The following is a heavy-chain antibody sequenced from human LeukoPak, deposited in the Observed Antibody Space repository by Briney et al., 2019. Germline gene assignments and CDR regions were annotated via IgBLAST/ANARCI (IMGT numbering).Heavy chain of an antibody. J-gene: IGHJ4*02. CDR2: INLSGGST. Sequence: GASVKVSCKASGYTFTSYYMHWVRQAPGQGLEWMGIINLSGGSTSYAQKFQGRVTMTRDTSTSTVYMELSSLRSEDTAVYYCARDGSSITMVRGVIDYWGQGTLVTVSS. V-gene: IGHV1-46*01. CDR3: ARDGSSITMVRGVIDY. CDR1: GYTFTSYY. D-gene: IGHD3-10*01.